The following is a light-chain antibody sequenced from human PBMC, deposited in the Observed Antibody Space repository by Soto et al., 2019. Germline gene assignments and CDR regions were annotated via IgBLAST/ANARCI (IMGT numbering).Light chain of an antibody. CDR2: AAS. V-gene: IGKV1-27*01. CDR3: QTYDNAPWT. J-gene: IGKJ3*01. CDR1: RGIYTH. Sequence: DIQMTQSPSSLSASVGDRVTITCRASRGIYTHFAWYQQKPGNAPKLLIYAASTLQSGVPSRFSASESGTDFILTISALQSEDVGTYFCQTYDNAPWTFGPGTRVDV.